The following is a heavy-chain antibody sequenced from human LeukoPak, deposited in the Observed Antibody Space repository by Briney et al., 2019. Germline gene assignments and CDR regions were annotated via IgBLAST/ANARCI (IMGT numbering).Heavy chain of an antibody. CDR2: ISISSSYI. D-gene: IGHD3-16*01. Sequence: PGGSLRLSCAASGFTFSSYSMNWVRQAPGKGLEWVSSISISSSYIYYADSVKGRFTISRDNAKNSLYLQMNSLRAEDTAVYYCAGVFALGKTFDYWGQGTLVTVSS. CDR1: GFTFSSYS. V-gene: IGHV3-21*01. CDR3: AGVFALGKTFDY. J-gene: IGHJ4*02.